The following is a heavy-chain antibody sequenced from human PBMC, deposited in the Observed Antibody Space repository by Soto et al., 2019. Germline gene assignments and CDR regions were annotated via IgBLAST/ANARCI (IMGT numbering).Heavy chain of an antibody. J-gene: IGHJ6*02. D-gene: IGHD3-22*01. CDR1: GFTFSSYG. CDR2: IWYDGSNK. CDR3: AKEGYDSSGYYRAGDYYYGMDV. V-gene: IGHV3-30*02. Sequence: GGSLRLSCAASGFTFSSYGMHWVRQAPGKGLEWVAVIWYDGSNKYYADSVKGRFAISRDNSKNTLYLQMNSLRTEDTALYYCAKEGYDSSGYYRAGDYYYGMDVWGQGTTVTVSS.